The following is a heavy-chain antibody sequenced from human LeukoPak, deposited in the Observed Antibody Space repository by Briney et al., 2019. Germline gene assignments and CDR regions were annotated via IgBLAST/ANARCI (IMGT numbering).Heavy chain of an antibody. V-gene: IGHV3-20*04. CDR2: INWDGGTS. CDR1: GIFDDYC. Sequence: GGSLRLSCTGSGIFDDYCMSWVRQAPGKGLECVTGINWDGGTSDYADAVKGRFTISRDNAKNSLYLQMNSLRVDDTPLYYCARDLSSSWFSLAYWGQGTLVTVSP. CDR3: ARDLSSSWFSLAY. D-gene: IGHD6-13*01. J-gene: IGHJ4*02.